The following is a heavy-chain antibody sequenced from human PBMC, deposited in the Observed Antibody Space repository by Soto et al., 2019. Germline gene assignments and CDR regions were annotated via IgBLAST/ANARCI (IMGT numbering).Heavy chain of an antibody. D-gene: IGHD2-15*01. CDR2: MNPNTANT. CDR3: GRWGQNAAAGPKFDY. V-gene: IGHV1-8*02. CDR1: GYTFISYD. J-gene: IGHJ4*02. Sequence: ASVKVSCKASGYTFISYDINWVRQATGQGLEWIGWMNPNTANTGFAQKFQGRVTMTRDIPASTAYVELSGLRSEDTAVYYCGRWGQNAAAGPKFDYWGQGTLVTVSS.